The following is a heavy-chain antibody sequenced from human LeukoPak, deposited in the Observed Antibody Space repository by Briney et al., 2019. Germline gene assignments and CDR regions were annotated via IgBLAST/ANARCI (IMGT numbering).Heavy chain of an antibody. J-gene: IGHJ4*02. D-gene: IGHD6-13*01. Sequence: SETLSLTCTVSGGSISSSSYYWGWIRQPPGKGLEWIGSIYYSGSTYYNPSLKSRFTISVDTSKNQFSLKLSSVTAADTAVYYCARHGAAAGDFDYWGQGTLVTVSS. CDR1: GGSISSSSYY. CDR2: IYYSGST. V-gene: IGHV4-39*01. CDR3: ARHGAAAGDFDY.